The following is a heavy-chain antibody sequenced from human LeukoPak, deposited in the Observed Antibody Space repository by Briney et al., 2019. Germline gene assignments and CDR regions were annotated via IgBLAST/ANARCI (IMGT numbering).Heavy chain of an antibody. D-gene: IGHD6-19*01. J-gene: IGHJ4*02. CDR2: ISAYNGNT. CDR3: ARGTAVAVAAPGFDY. CDR1: GYTFTSYG. Sequence: ASVKVSCKASGYTFTSYGISWVRQAPGQGLEWMGWISAYNGNTNYAQKLQGRVTMTRDTSISTAYMELSRLRSDGTAVYYCARGTAVAVAAPGFDYWGQGTLVTVSS. V-gene: IGHV1-18*01.